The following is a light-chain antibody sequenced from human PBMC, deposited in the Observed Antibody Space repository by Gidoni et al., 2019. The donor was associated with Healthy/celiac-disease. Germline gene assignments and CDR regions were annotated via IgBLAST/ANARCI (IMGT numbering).Light chain of an antibody. J-gene: IGLJ2*01. CDR3: SSYTSSSTLEVV. V-gene: IGLV2-14*01. CDR1: SSDVGGYNY. Sequence: QSARTQPASVSGSPGQSITISCTGTSSDVGGYNYVSWYQQHPGKAPKLMIYEVSNRPSGVSNRFSGSKSGNTASLTISGLQAEDEADYYCSSYTSSSTLEVVFGGGTKLTVL. CDR2: EVS.